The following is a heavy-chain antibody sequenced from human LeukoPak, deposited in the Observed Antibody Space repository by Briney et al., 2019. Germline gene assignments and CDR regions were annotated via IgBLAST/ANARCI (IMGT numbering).Heavy chain of an antibody. CDR2: ISGSGDNT. D-gene: IGHD3-22*01. Sequence: PGGSLRLSCAASGFTFSSYAMSWVRQAPGKGLEWVSGISGSGDNTYYADSVKGRFTISRDNSKTTLYVQVNSLGTEDTAAYYCAKGSYYDSSGSFYFDYWGQGTLVIVSS. V-gene: IGHV3-23*01. CDR1: GFTFSSYA. J-gene: IGHJ4*02. CDR3: AKGSYYDSSGSFYFDY.